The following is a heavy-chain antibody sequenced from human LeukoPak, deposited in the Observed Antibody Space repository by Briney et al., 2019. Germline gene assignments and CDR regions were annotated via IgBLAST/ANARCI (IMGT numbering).Heavy chain of an antibody. CDR2: IYYSGSGST. J-gene: IGHJ4*02. D-gene: IGHD2-2*01. Sequence: SETLSLTYTVSGGFFSSGDYIWGWIRQPPGKGLEWIVYIYYSGSGSTFYNPSLKSRITISVDTSKNHFSLRLSSVTAADTAVYYCARGPYCSSTSCYPRYYFVYWGQGTLVTVSS. CDR1: GGFFSSGDYI. CDR3: ARGPYCSSTSCYPRYYFVY. V-gene: IGHV4-30-4*01.